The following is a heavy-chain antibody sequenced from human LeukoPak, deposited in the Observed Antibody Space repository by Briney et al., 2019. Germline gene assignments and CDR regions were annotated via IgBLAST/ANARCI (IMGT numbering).Heavy chain of an antibody. CDR2: IKSDGSST. V-gene: IGHV3-74*01. Sequence: PGGSLRLSCAASGFTFSSYWMHWVRQAPGMGLVWVSRIKSDGSSTSYADSVKGRFTISRDNAKNTLYLQMKSLRAEDTAVYYCARTLGLTSWYYFDYWGQGTLVTVSS. CDR1: GFTFSSYW. CDR3: ARTLGLTSWYYFDY. D-gene: IGHD2-8*02. J-gene: IGHJ4*02.